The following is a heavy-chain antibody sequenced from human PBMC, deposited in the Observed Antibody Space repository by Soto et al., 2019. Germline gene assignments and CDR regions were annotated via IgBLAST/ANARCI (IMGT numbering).Heavy chain of an antibody. J-gene: IGHJ5*02. CDR2: IYSGGST. Sequence: GGSLRLSCAASGFTVSSNYMSWVRQAPGKGLEWVSVIYSGGSTYYADSVKGRFTISRDNSKNTLYLQMNSLRAEDTAVYYCARVDSDGDYVTDNWFDPWGQGTLVTVSS. V-gene: IGHV3-66*01. CDR3: ARVDSDGDYVTDNWFDP. CDR1: GFTVSSNY. D-gene: IGHD4-17*01.